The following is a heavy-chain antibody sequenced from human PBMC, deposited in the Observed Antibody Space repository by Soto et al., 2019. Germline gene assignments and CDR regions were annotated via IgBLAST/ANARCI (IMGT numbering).Heavy chain of an antibody. CDR2: TSGSGGDT. V-gene: IGHV3-23*01. D-gene: IGHD3-3*01. Sequence: QLFESGGGLVQPGGSLRLSCVASGFSFGRYAMTWVRQAPGKGLEWVSGTSGSGGDTYYADSVKGRFTISRDNPKNTLDLQMNSLRVEDTAVFYCAKIYDFWSRHHDSFDVWGQGTLVTVSS. CDR1: GFSFGRYA. CDR3: AKIYDFWSRHHDSFDV. J-gene: IGHJ3*01.